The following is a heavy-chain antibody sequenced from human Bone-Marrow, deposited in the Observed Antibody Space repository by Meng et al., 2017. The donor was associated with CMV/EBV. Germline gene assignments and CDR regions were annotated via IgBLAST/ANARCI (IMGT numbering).Heavy chain of an antibody. V-gene: IGHV1-46*01. CDR2: INPSGGST. CDR3: ARDQSVGDIVVVPAAIMDY. CDR1: GYTFTSYY. J-gene: IGHJ4*02. D-gene: IGHD2-2*02. Sequence: ASVKVSCKASGYTFTSYYMHWVRQAPGQGLEWMGIINPSGGSTSYAQKFQGRVTMTRDTSTSTVYMELSSLRSEDTAMYYCARDQSVGDIVVVPAAIMDYWGQGTLVTVSS.